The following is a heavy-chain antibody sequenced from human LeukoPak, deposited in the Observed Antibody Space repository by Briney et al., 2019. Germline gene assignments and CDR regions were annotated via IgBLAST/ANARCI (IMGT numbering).Heavy chain of an antibody. V-gene: IGHV1-2*02. CDR2: INPNSGGT. D-gene: IGHD6-13*01. CDR1: GYTFTGYY. CDR3: ARVAAAGRGVCDY. Sequence: ASVKVSCKASGYTFTGYYMHWVRQAPGQGLEWMGWINPNSGGTNYAQKFQGRVTMTRDTSASTAYMELSSLRSEDTAVYYCARVAAAGRGVCDYWGQGTLVTVSS. J-gene: IGHJ4*02.